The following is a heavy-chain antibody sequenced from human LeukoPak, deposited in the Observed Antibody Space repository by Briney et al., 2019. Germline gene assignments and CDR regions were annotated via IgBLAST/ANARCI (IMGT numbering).Heavy chain of an antibody. J-gene: IGHJ6*02. CDR1: DFSFSNYG. CDR2: ILYDGNNK. D-gene: IGHD1-26*01. Sequence: AGTLSLSCAASDFSFSNYGKHWVRHAPAQGQERVAVILYDGNNKHYAETVKGRFTISRDNSNNMLYLQMNSLRPENTAVYYCAKDRLFGSGLNGPHYYYGMDVWGQGTTVTVSS. CDR3: AKDRLFGSGLNGPHYYYGMDV. V-gene: IGHV3-30*18.